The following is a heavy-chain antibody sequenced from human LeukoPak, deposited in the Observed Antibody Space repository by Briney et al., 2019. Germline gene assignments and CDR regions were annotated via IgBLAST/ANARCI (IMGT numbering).Heavy chain of an antibody. CDR2: INHSGST. D-gene: IGHD6-13*01. CDR3: ARGGGIAAAGTYFDY. CDR1: GGSFSGYY. J-gene: IGHJ4*02. Sequence: SETLSLTCAVYGGSFSGYYWSWTRQPPGKGLEWIGEINHSGSTNYNPSLKSRVTISVDTSKNQFSLKLSSVTAADTAVYYCARGGGIAAAGTYFDYWGQGTLVTVSS. V-gene: IGHV4-34*01.